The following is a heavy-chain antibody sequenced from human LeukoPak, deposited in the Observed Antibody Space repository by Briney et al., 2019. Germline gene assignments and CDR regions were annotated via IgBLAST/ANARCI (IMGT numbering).Heavy chain of an antibody. J-gene: IGHJ6*03. CDR1: GNSISSGDYY. CDR3: ARLVVPAAILAKNYYYYYMDV. Sequence: PSETLSLTCTVSGNSISSGDYYWSWIRQPAGKGLEWIGRIYTSGSTTYNPSLKSRVTISGDTSENQFSLKLSSVTAADTAVYYCARLVVPAAILAKNYYYYYMDVWGKGTTVTISS. CDR2: IYTSGST. D-gene: IGHD2-2*01. V-gene: IGHV4-61*02.